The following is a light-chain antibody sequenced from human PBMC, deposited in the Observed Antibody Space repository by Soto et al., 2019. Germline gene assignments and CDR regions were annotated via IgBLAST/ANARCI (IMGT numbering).Light chain of an antibody. J-gene: IGKJ2*01. CDR3: QQYGRSPFT. Sequence: EIVLTQSPVTLSLSPGERATLSCRASQRITNNFFAWFQQKAGLAPRLLIYGASTRASGVPDRFSGGGSGTDFVLTISRLEPEDFAVYYCQQYGRSPFTFGQGTKLQIK. CDR1: QRITNNF. CDR2: GAS. V-gene: IGKV3-20*01.